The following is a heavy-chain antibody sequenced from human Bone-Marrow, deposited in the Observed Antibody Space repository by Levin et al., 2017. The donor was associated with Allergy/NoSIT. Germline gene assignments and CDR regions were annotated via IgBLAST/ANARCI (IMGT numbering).Heavy chain of an antibody. CDR3: ARGPDITGTTPPFDP. Sequence: KPGGSLRLSCKGSGYSFTSYWIGWVRQMPGKGLEWMGIIYPGDSDTRYSPSFQGQVTISADKSISTAYLQWSSLKASDTAMYYCARGPDITGTTPPFDPWGQGTLVTVSS. V-gene: IGHV5-51*01. CDR2: IYPGDSDT. CDR1: GYSFTSYW. J-gene: IGHJ5*02. D-gene: IGHD1-7*01.